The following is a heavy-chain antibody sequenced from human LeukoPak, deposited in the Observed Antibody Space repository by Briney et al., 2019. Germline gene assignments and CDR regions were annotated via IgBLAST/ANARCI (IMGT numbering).Heavy chain of an antibody. Sequence: TGGSLRLSCVASGFSFGKYWISWVRQAPGKGLEWVANIKLDGSEKNYVDSVKGRFTISRDNTKNSLYLQMNSLRAEDTAVFYCARDQYDTWSRRGNFDPWGQGTLVIVSS. CDR2: IKLDGSEK. CDR3: ARDQYDTWSRRGNFDP. J-gene: IGHJ5*02. V-gene: IGHV3-7*03. D-gene: IGHD3/OR15-3a*01. CDR1: GFSFGKYW.